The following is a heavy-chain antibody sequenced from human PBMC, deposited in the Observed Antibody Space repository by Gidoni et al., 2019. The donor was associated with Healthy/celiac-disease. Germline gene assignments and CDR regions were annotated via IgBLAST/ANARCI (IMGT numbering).Heavy chain of an antibody. Sequence: QVQLVESGGGVVQPGRSLCISCSAPGFPFSSYARHWVRQAPGKGLEGVGVISYDGSNKYYADSVKGRFTISRDNSKNTLYLQMNSLRAEDTAVYYCARDLPDYDFWSGPFDYWGQGTLVTVSS. D-gene: IGHD3-3*01. J-gene: IGHJ4*02. CDR1: GFPFSSYA. CDR2: ISYDGSNK. CDR3: ARDLPDYDFWSGPFDY. V-gene: IGHV3-30-3*01.